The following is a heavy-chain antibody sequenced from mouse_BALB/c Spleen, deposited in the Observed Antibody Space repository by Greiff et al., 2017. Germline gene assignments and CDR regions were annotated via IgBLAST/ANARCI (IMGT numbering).Heavy chain of an antibody. CDR2: ISCYNGAT. CDR3: ARNGLYYGYDDYAMDY. J-gene: IGHJ4*01. Sequence: LVKTGASVKISCKASGYSFTGYYMHWVKQSHGKSLEWIGYISCYNGATSYNQKFKGKATFTVDTSSSTAYMQFNSLTSEDSAVYYCARNGLYYGYDDYAMDYWGQGTSVTVSS. D-gene: IGHD2-2*01. CDR1: GYSFTGYY. V-gene: IGHV1S34*01.